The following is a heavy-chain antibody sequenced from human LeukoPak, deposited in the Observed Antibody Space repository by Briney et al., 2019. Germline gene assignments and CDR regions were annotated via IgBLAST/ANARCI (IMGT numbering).Heavy chain of an antibody. CDR2: ISVYNGNT. CDR1: GYTFTNYN. Sequence: GASVKVSCKASGYTFTNYNIGWVRQAPGQGLEWMGWISVYNGNTNYMQKFQGRVTLTTDTSTSTVYMELRSLRSDDTAVYYCARGGNAWFQYYWGQGTQVTVSS. CDR3: ARGGNAWFQYY. V-gene: IGHV1-18*01. J-gene: IGHJ4*02. D-gene: IGHD6-19*01.